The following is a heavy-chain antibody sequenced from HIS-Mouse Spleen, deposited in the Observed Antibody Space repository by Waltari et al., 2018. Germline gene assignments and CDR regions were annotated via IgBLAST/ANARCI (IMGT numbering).Heavy chain of an antibody. CDR2: INPNSGGT. V-gene: IGHV1-2*02. Sequence: QVQLVQSGAEGKKPGASVKVPCKAAGYPFTGHYMHWVRQAPGQGLEWMGWINPNSGGTNYAQKFQGRVTMTRDTSISTAYMELSRLRSDDTAVYYCARALGYYFDYWGQGTLVTVSS. CDR3: ARALGYYFDY. CDR1: GYPFTGHY. J-gene: IGHJ4*02. D-gene: IGHD7-27*01.